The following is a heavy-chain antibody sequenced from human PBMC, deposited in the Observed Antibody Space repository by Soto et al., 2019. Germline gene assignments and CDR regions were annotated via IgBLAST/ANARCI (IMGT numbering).Heavy chain of an antibody. CDR1: GFSFSSYR. CDR2: INEEGTER. J-gene: IGHJ6*02. Sequence: EVQLVESGGGLVQPGGSLRVSCAASGFSFSSYRMSWVRHGPGNGLEWVADINEEGTERYYADSVKGRFTISRDNGENSVYLQMNNLRVDDTAVYSCAKSPMVRTFHYGMEVWGQGTTVTVSS. CDR3: AKSPMVRTFHYGMEV. V-gene: IGHV3-7*03. D-gene: IGHD2-8*01.